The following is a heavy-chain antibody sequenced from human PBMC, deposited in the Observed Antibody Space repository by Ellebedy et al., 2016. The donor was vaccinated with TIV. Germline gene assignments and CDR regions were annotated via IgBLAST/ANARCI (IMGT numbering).Heavy chain of an antibody. V-gene: IGHV4-61*02. D-gene: IGHD3-22*01. Sequence: SETLSLXCTVSGGSISSGSYYWSWIRQPAGKGLEWIGRIYRSGSTNYNPSLKSRVTMSVDTSKNQFSLKLSSLTVADTAVYFCARAVLSSGDYDYYSYYYMDVWGKGTTVTVSS. CDR1: GGSISSGSYY. J-gene: IGHJ6*03. CDR3: ARAVLSSGDYDYYSYYYMDV. CDR2: IYRSGST.